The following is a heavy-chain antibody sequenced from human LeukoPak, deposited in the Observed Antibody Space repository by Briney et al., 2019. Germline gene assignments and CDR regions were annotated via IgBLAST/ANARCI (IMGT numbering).Heavy chain of an antibody. J-gene: IGHJ6*02. V-gene: IGHV4-34*01. CDR2: INHSGST. D-gene: IGHD2-2*01. CDR1: GGSFSGYY. CDR3: ARGRGYCSSTSCPAYSTYYYYYGMDV. Sequence: PSETLSLTCAVYGGSFSGYYWSWIRQPPGKGLEWIGEINHSGSTNYYPSLKSRVTISVDTSKNQFSLKLSSVTAADTAVYYCARGRGYCSSTSCPAYSTYYYYYGMDVWGQGTTVTVSS.